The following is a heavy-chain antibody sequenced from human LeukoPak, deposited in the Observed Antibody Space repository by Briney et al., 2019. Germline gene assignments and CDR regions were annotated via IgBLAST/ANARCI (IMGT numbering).Heavy chain of an antibody. CDR3: ARVSRDYYDSSGYYDY. D-gene: IGHD3-22*01. CDR2: IRNKANSYTT. CDR1: GFTVSSNY. Sequence: SGGSLRLSCAASGFTVSSNYMTWVRQAPGKGLEWVGRIRNKANSYTTEYAASVKGRFTISRDDSKNSLYLQMNSLKTEDTAVYYCARVSRDYYDSSGYYDYWGQGTLVTVSS. V-gene: IGHV3-72*01. J-gene: IGHJ4*02.